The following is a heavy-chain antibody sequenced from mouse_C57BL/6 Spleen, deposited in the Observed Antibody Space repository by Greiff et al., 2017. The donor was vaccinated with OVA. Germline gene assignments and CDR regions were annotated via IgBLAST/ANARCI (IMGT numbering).Heavy chain of an antibody. V-gene: IGHV1-59*01. CDR3: ARRDGYYGFYYFDY. J-gene: IGHJ2*01. D-gene: IGHD2-3*01. CDR2: IDPSDSYT. Sequence: VQLQQPGAELVRPGTSVKLSCKASGYTFTSYWMHWVKQRPGQGLEWIGVIDPSDSYTNYNQKFKGKATLTVDTSSSTAYMQLSSLTSEDSAVYYCARRDGYYGFYYFDYWGQGTTLTVSS. CDR1: GYTFTSYW.